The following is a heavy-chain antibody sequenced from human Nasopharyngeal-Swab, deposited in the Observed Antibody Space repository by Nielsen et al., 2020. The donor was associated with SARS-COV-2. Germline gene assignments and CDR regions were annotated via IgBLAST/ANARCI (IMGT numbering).Heavy chain of an antibody. CDR1: GFTFSPYT. Sequence: LSLACATSGFTFSPYTMTWVRQAPGKGLQWISYITSGNSVQYADSVRGRFTISRDNAKNSLYLQMNSLTAEDTAVYYCARERGGGYGDYWGQGTLVTVSS. CDR3: ARERGGGYGDY. D-gene: IGHD5-12*01. J-gene: IGHJ4*02. V-gene: IGHV3-48*04. CDR2: ITSGNSV.